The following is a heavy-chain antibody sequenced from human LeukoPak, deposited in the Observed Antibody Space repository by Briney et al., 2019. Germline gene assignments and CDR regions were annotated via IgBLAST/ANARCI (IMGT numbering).Heavy chain of an antibody. CDR1: GFTFDDYA. CDR3: GYDNSPGGLEY. D-gene: IGHD2-8*02. J-gene: IGHJ4*02. V-gene: IGHV3-9*01. CDR2: IYGKTGGV. Sequence: PGGSLRLSCAASGFTFDDYAMHWVRQAPGKGLEWVSGIYGKTGGVGYADSVKGRFTISRDNAKNSLYLQMSSLRPEDSALYFCGYDNSPGGLEYWGQGTLVTVSS.